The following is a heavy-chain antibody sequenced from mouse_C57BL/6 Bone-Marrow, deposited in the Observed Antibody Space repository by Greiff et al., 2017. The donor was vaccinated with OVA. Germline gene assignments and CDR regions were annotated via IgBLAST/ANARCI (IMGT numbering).Heavy chain of an antibody. CDR3: ARNRWLPFAY. J-gene: IGHJ3*01. V-gene: IGHV1-59*01. D-gene: IGHD2-3*01. CDR2: IDPSDSYT. Sequence: QVQLQQPGAELVRPGTSVKLSCKASGYTFTSYWMPWVKQRPGQGLEWIGVIDPSDSYTNYNQKFKGKATLTVDTSSSTAYMQLSSLTSEYSAVYYCARNRWLPFAYWGQGTLVTVSA. CDR1: GYTFTSYW.